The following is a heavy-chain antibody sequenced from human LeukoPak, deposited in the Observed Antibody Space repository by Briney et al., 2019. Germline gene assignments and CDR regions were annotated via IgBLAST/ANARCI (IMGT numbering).Heavy chain of an antibody. CDR3: ARFFQWPPPPGHDY. D-gene: IGHD6-19*01. Sequence: SETLSLTCTVSGYSISSGYFWGWIRQPPGKGLEWIGSIYYSGSTYYNPSLKSRVTISVDTSKNHFSLKLSPVNAADTDVYYCARFFQWPPPPGHDYWPQGPLVTVSS. CDR1: GYSISSGYF. J-gene: IGHJ4*02. V-gene: IGHV4-38-2*02. CDR2: IYYSGST.